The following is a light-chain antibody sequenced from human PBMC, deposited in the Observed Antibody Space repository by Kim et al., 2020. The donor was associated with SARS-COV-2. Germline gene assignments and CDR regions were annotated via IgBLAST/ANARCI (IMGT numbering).Light chain of an antibody. CDR1: NIGNKR. Sequence: SYELTQSPSVSVAPGETARMTCGGNNIGNKRVHWYQQKPGQAPLLVIYFDDDRPSGIPERFSGSNSGNTATLTISRVAVGDEADYYCQVWDTSGDHRGVFGGGTQLTVL. V-gene: IGLV3-21*01. J-gene: IGLJ3*02. CDR2: FDD. CDR3: QVWDTSGDHRGV.